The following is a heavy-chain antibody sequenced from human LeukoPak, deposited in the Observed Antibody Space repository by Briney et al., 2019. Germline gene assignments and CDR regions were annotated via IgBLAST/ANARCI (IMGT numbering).Heavy chain of an antibody. D-gene: IGHD3-22*01. Sequence: GESLMISCKGSGYSFAIYWIGWVRQMPAKGLELMGIIYPGHSDTRYSPSFQGQVAISADKSISTAYLQLSSLKASDTAIYYCARNKDTDSSGYYRNPYFDYWGQGTLVTVSS. V-gene: IGHV5-51*01. CDR3: ARNKDTDSSGYYRNPYFDY. CDR2: IYPGHSDT. CDR1: GYSFAIYW. J-gene: IGHJ4*02.